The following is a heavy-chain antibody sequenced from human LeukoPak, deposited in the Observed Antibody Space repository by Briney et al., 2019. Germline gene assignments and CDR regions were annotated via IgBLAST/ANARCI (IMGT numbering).Heavy chain of an antibody. J-gene: IGHJ5*02. D-gene: IGHD4-17*01. CDR1: GFTFSSYG. Sequence: PGGSLRLSCAASGFTFSSYGMHWVRQAPGKGLEWVAVISYDGSEKYYVDSVKGRFTISRDYAKNSLYLQMNSLRAEDTAVYYCARGPYDYGDLWGQGTLVTVSS. CDR2: ISYDGSEK. CDR3: ARGPYDYGDL. V-gene: IGHV3-30*03.